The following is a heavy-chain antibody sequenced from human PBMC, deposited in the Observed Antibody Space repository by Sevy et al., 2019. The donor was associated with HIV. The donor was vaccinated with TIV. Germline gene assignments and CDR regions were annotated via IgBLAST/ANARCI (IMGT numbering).Heavy chain of an antibody. CDR3: AKNLLTTVTTDDAFDI. CDR1: GFTFNNYA. J-gene: IGHJ3*02. V-gene: IGHV3-23*01. D-gene: IGHD4-4*01. Sequence: GGSLRLSCAASGFTFNNYALTWVRQAPGKGLEWVSTISGSGARTDYADSVRGRFTISRENSKNTLYLQMSSLRAEDTATYFCAKNLLTTVTTDDAFDIWGQGTVVTVSS. CDR2: ISGSGART.